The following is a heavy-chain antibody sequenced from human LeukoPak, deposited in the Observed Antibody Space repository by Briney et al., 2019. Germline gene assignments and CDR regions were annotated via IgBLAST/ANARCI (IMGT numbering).Heavy chain of an antibody. Sequence: GGSLRLSCAASGFTFSSYWMSWVRQAPGKGLEWVANIKQDGSEKYYVDSVKGRFTISRDNAKNSLYLQMNSLRAEDTAVYYCARDRDIVVVPAAPGWFDPWGQGTLVTVSS. CDR3: ARDRDIVVVPAAPGWFDP. CDR2: IKQDGSEK. D-gene: IGHD2-2*01. CDR1: GFTFSSYW. V-gene: IGHV3-7*01. J-gene: IGHJ5*02.